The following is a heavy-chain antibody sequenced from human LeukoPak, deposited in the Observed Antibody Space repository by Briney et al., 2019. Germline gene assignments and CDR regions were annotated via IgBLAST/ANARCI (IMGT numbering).Heavy chain of an antibody. V-gene: IGHV3-48*01. D-gene: IGHD3-22*01. J-gene: IGHJ4*02. CDR1: GFTFSSYT. CDR2: ISSSSSTI. Sequence: GGSLRLSCAASGFTFSSYTMNWVRQAPGKGLEWISYISSSSSTIYYADSVRGRFSISRDNSKNTLYLQMNSLRAEDTAVYYCAKKAVVTTEIRKGYLDYWGQGTLVTVSS. CDR3: AKKAVVTTEIRKGYLDY.